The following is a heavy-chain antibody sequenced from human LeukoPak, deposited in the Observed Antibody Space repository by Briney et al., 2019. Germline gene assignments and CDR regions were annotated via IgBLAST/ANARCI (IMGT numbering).Heavy chain of an antibody. D-gene: IGHD1-26*01. CDR3: ARDIAGATKGGWFDT. Sequence: GASVKVSCKASVYTFTNYDINWVRQATGQGLEWMGWMNPNSGNTGYAQKFQGRVTMTRNTSISTAYMELSSLRSEDTALYYCARDIAGATKGGWFDTWGQGTPVTVSS. J-gene: IGHJ5*02. V-gene: IGHV1-8*01. CDR2: MNPNSGNT. CDR1: VYTFTNYD.